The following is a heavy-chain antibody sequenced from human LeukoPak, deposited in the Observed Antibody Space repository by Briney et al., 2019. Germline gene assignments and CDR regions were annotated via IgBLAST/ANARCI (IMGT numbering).Heavy chain of an antibody. CDR1: GYTFRSYG. J-gene: IGHJ4*02. V-gene: IGHV1-18*01. CDR2: ISAYNGDT. CDR3: ARDKGKWEHWRYFDY. Sequence: GASVKVSCKASGYTFRSYGISWVRRALGQRPEWMGWISAYNGDTNYAQSLQGRVTMTTETSTNTAYMELRSLRSDDTALYFCARDKGKWEHWRYFDYWGQGTLVTVSS. D-gene: IGHD1-26*01.